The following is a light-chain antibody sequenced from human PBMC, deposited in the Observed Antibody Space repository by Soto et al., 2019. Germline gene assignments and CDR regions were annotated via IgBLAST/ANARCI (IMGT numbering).Light chain of an antibody. CDR3: QQRSNWPMYT. CDR2: DAS. J-gene: IGKJ2*01. CDR1: QSVSSY. V-gene: IGKV3-11*01. Sequence: EIVLTQSPATLSLSPGERATLSCRASQSVSSYLAWYQQKPGQAPRLLIYDASNRATGIPARFSGSGSVTDFTLTISRLEPEDFAVYYCQQRSNWPMYTFGQGTKLEIK.